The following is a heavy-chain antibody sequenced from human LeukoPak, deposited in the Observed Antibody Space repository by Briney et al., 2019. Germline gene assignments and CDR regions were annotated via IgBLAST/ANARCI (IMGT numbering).Heavy chain of an antibody. D-gene: IGHD3-3*02. Sequence: SETLSLTCTVAGGSFRSYCTWIRQPAGKGLEWIGRIYTSGSTDYNPSLKSRVTMSVDMSKNQFTLNLTSVTAADTAVYYCARQIRGLDVWGLGTMVTVSS. V-gene: IGHV4-4*07. CDR1: GGSFRSY. CDR3: ARQIRGLDV. CDR2: IYTSGST. J-gene: IGHJ3*01.